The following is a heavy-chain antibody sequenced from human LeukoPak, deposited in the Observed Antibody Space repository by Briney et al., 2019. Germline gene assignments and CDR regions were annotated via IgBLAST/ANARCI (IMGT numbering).Heavy chain of an antibody. D-gene: IGHD5-12*01. V-gene: IGHV4-38-2*02. CDR2: MYHSGDT. CDR3: ARDLGYSGFDWAP. Sequence: PSETLSLTCTVSGYSVSSGYYWGWIRQPPGKGLEWIGSMYHSGDTYYNPSLKSRVTISVDTSKNQFSLNLTSVTAADAAVYYCARDLGYSGFDWAPWGQGTLVTVSS. CDR1: GYSVSSGYY. J-gene: IGHJ5*02.